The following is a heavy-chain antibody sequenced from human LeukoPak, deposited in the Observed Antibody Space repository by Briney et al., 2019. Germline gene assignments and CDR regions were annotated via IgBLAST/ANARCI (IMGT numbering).Heavy chain of an antibody. D-gene: IGHD2-2*01. CDR1: GGAISGSSYY. CDR2: IYYSGST. V-gene: IGHV4-39*07. Sequence: SETLSLTCTVSGGAISGSSYYWGWIRQPPGKGLEWIGSIYYSGSTYYNPSLKSRVTISVDTSKNQFSLKLSSVTAADTAVYYCATVVPAAKRGYYYYYMDVWGKGTTVTVSS. J-gene: IGHJ6*03. CDR3: ATVVPAAKRGYYYYYMDV.